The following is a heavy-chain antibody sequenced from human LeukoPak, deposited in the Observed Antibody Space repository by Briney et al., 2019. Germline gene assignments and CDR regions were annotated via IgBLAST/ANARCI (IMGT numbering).Heavy chain of an antibody. CDR3: AKDATAVPGTVYMDV. CDR1: GFTFSSYW. Sequence: GGSLRLSCAASGFTFSSYWMSWVREAPGKGPEGVANIKQDGSEKYYVDSVKGRFTISRDNAKNSVYLKMTSLRAEDTALYYCAKDATAVPGTVYMDVYGKGTTVTVSS. V-gene: IGHV3-7*01. CDR2: IKQDGSEK. D-gene: IGHD6-13*01. J-gene: IGHJ6*03.